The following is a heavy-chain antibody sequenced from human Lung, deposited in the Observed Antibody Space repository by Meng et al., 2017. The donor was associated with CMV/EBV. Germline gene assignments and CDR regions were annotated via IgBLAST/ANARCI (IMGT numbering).Heavy chain of an antibody. CDR1: GYTFTGYY. Sequence: ASVKVSXKASGYTFTGYYMHWVRQAPGQGLERMGWINPNSGGTNYAQKFQGRVTMTRDTSISTAYMELSRLRSDDTAVYYCARVGGGLYYFDYWGQGTVVTVSS. CDR3: ARVGGGLYYFDY. J-gene: IGHJ4*02. D-gene: IGHD3-3*01. V-gene: IGHV1-2*02. CDR2: INPNSGGT.